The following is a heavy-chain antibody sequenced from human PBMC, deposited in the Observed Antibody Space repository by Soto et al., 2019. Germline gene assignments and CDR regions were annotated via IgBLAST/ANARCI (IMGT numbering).Heavy chain of an antibody. Sequence: QVQLVQSRAEVKKPGSSVKVSCKASGGTFSSYAISWVRQAPGQGLEWMGGIIPIFGTANYAQKFQGRVTITADESTSTAYMELSSLRSEDTAVYYCARGGMRDIVVVVAATYGMDVWGQGTTVTVSS. CDR1: GGTFSSYA. J-gene: IGHJ6*02. D-gene: IGHD2-15*01. CDR3: ARGGMRDIVVVVAATYGMDV. V-gene: IGHV1-69*01. CDR2: IIPIFGTA.